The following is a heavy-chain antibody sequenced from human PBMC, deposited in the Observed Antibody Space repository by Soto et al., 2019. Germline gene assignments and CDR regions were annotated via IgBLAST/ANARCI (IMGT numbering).Heavy chain of an antibody. V-gene: IGHV3-74*01. CDR2: INSDGSST. D-gene: IGHD3-22*01. Sequence: PGGSLRLSCAASGFTLSSYWMHWVRQAPGKGLVWVSRINSDGSSTRYADSVKGRFTISRDNAKNTLYLQMNSLRAEDTAVYYCARDPGTGYYDSSGYYYDWGQGTLVTVSS. CDR1: GFTLSSYW. J-gene: IGHJ4*02. CDR3: ARDPGTGYYDSSGYYYD.